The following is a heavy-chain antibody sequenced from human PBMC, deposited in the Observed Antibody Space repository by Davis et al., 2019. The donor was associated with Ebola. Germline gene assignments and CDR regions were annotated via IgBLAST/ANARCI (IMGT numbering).Heavy chain of an antibody. V-gene: IGHV3-30*04. CDR1: GFTFRNYA. D-gene: IGHD3-3*01. CDR2: VSYSEREK. CDR3: ARAVFHEVLDY. Sequence: PGGSLRLSCAASGFTFRNYAMHWVRQAPGKGLEWVPVVSYSEREKFYADSVKGRFTISRDNSENTLYLQLNSLTADDTAVYYWARAVFHEVLDYWGQGTPVTVSS. J-gene: IGHJ4*02.